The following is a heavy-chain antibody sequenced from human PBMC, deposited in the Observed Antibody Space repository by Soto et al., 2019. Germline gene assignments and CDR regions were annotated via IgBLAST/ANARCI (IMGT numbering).Heavy chain of an antibody. D-gene: IGHD6-19*01. J-gene: IGHJ4*02. Sequence: PSETLSLTCAVSGYFISSGYYWGWIRQPPGKGLEWIGSIYHSGSTYYNPSLKSRVTISVDTSKNQFSLKLSSVTAADTAVYYCARRAVAGPFDYWGQGTLVTVSS. V-gene: IGHV4-38-2*01. CDR3: ARRAVAGPFDY. CDR1: GYFISSGYY. CDR2: IYHSGST.